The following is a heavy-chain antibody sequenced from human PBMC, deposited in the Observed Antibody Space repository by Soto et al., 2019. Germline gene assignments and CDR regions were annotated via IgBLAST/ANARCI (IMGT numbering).Heavy chain of an antibody. CDR3: ARGSNRLLQPMRAFDY. J-gene: IGHJ4*02. CDR1: GGSFSGYY. Sequence: QVQLQQWGAGLLKPSETLSLTCAVYGGSFSGYYWSWIRQPPGKGLEWIGEINHSGSTNYNPSLKSRVTISVDTSKNQFSLKLSSVTAADTAVYYRARGSNRLLQPMRAFDYWGQGTLVTVSS. D-gene: IGHD2-21*01. V-gene: IGHV4-34*01. CDR2: INHSGST.